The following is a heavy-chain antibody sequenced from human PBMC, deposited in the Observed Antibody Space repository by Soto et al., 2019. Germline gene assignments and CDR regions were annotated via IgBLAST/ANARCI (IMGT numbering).Heavy chain of an antibody. D-gene: IGHD3-10*01. V-gene: IGHV1-18*01. J-gene: IGHJ4*02. CDR3: AMGDYYYGSGRPFDY. CDR2: ISAYNGNT. Sequence: QVQLVQSGAEVKKPGASVKVSCKASGYTFTSYGISWVRQAPGQGIEWMGWISAYNGNTNYAQKLQGRVTMTTDTSTSTAYRERRSLRSDDTAVYYCAMGDYYYGSGRPFDYWGQGTLVTVSS. CDR1: GYTFTSYG.